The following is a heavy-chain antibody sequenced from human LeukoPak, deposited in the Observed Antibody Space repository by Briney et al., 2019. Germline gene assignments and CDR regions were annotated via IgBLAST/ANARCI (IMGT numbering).Heavy chain of an antibody. V-gene: IGHV3-30-3*01. CDR2: ISYDGSNK. J-gene: IGHJ3*02. CDR3: ARARWYDAFDI. Sequence: GGSLRLSCAASGFTFSSYAMHWVRQAPGKGLEGVAVISYDGSNKYYADSVKGRFTISRDNSKSTLYLQMNSLRAEDTAVYYCARARWYDAFDIWGQGKMVTVSS. CDR1: GFTFSSYA. D-gene: IGHD2-15*01.